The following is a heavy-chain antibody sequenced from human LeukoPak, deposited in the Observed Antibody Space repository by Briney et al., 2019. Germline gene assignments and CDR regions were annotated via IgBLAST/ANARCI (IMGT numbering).Heavy chain of an antibody. Sequence: ASVKVSCKASGYTFTGYYMHWMRQAPGQGLEWMGWINPNSGGTNYAQKFQGRVTMTRDTSISTAYMELSRLRSDDTAVYYCARPRIAAAGNWFDPWGQGTLVTVSS. CDR3: ARPRIAAAGNWFDP. CDR1: GYTFTGYY. J-gene: IGHJ5*02. CDR2: INPNSGGT. D-gene: IGHD6-13*01. V-gene: IGHV1-2*02.